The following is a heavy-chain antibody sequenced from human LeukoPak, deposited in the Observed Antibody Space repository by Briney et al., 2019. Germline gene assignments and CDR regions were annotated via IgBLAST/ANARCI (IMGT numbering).Heavy chain of an antibody. Sequence: EASVKVSCKASGYSFTSYAMNWVRQAPGQGLEWMGWINIKTGIPTCAQGFTGRLVFSLDTSVSTAYLQINSLKTEDTAVYYCAREGPFDFWSNDPFDIWGQGTMVTVSS. J-gene: IGHJ3*02. D-gene: IGHD3-3*01. CDR2: INIKTGIP. CDR1: GYSFTSYA. V-gene: IGHV7-4-1*02. CDR3: AREGPFDFWSNDPFDI.